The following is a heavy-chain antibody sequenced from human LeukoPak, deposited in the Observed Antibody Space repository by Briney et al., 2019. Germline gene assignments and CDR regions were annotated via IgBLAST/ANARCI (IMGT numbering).Heavy chain of an antibody. CDR3: ARDRFYSSGNDAFDI. J-gene: IGHJ3*02. V-gene: IGHV3-7*01. Sequence: GGSPRLSCAASGFTFSSYWMSWVCQAPGKGLEWVANIKQDGSEKYYVDSVKGRFTISRDNAKNSLYLQMNSLRAEDTAVYYCARDRFYSSGNDAFDIWGQGTMVTVSS. CDR2: IKQDGSEK. D-gene: IGHD6-19*01. CDR1: GFTFSSYW.